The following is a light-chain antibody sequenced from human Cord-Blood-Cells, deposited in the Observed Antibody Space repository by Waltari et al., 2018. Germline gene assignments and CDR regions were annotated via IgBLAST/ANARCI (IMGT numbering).Light chain of an antibody. V-gene: IGKV3-20*01. CDR1: QSVSSSY. J-gene: IGKJ1*01. CDR3: QQYGSSPWT. Sequence: EIVLTQSTGPLSLSPGERATLSCRASQSVSSSYLAWYQQKPGQAPRLLIYGASSRATGIPDRFSGSGSGTDFTLTISRLEPEDFAVYYCQQYGSSPWTFGQGTKVEIK. CDR2: GAS.